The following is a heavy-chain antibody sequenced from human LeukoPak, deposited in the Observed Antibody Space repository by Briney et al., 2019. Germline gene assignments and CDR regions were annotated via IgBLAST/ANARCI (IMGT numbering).Heavy chain of an antibody. CDR3: AREDGFQEVVPAGGSVNYYYYMDV. CDR2: IYSSGST. Sequence: SETLSLTCTVSGGSISSGSYYWSWIRQPAGKGLEWIGRIYSSGSTNYNPSLKSRVTISLDTSKNQFSLKLSSVTAADTAVYYCAREDGFQEVVPAGGSVNYYYYMDVWGKGTTVTISS. D-gene: IGHD2-2*01. V-gene: IGHV4-61*02. CDR1: GGSISSGSYY. J-gene: IGHJ6*03.